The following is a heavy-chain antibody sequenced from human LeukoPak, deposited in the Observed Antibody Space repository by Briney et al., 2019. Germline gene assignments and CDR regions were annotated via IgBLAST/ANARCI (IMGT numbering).Heavy chain of an antibody. D-gene: IGHD3-10*01. Sequence: GSLRLSCAASGFTFSDYSMNWVRQAPGKGLEWVSYIGNVPSTIYYADSVKGRFTISRDNAKNSLYLQMNSLRAEDTAVYYCARGRGASTRGSYYYYYYMDVWGKGTTVTVSS. V-gene: IGHV3-48*04. CDR2: IGNVPSTI. J-gene: IGHJ6*03. CDR1: GFTFSDYS. CDR3: ARGRGASTRGSYYYYYYMDV.